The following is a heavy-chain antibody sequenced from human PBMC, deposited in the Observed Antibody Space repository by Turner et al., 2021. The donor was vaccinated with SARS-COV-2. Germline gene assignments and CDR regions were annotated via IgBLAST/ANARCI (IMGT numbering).Heavy chain of an antibody. Sequence: QLQLQESGPGLVKPSETLSLTCTVSGGSISISSYYWGWIRQPPGKGLVWIGSIFYSGSTYYSPSLKSRVTISVDTSKNQFSLKLSSVTAADTAVYYCARLVDTFVYYYGMDVWGQGTTVTVSS. CDR3: ARLVDTFVYYYGMDV. D-gene: IGHD5-18*01. CDR2: IFYSGST. V-gene: IGHV4-39*01. CDR1: GGSISISSYY. J-gene: IGHJ6*02.